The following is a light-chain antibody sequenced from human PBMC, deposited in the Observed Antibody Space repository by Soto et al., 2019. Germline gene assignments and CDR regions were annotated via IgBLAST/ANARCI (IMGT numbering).Light chain of an antibody. J-gene: IGKJ5*01. Sequence: EIVLTQSPATLSLSPGERATLSCRASQSVSSYLAWYQQKPGQAPRRLIYDASNRATGIPARFSGSGSGADFTLTISSLQSEDFAVYYCQQYNNWPPITFGQGTRLEIK. CDR2: DAS. CDR1: QSVSSY. V-gene: IGKV3-11*01. CDR3: QQYNNWPPIT.